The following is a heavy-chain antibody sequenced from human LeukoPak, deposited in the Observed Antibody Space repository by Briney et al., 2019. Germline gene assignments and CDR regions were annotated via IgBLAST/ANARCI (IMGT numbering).Heavy chain of an antibody. D-gene: IGHD2-21*01. V-gene: IGHV4-59*01. J-gene: IGHJ6*02. CDR1: GASISSYY. CDR3: ARVIGYYGMDV. Sequence: PSETLSLTCTVSGASISSYYWNWIRQPPGKGLEWIGYIYYSGNTNYNPSLKSRVTMSVDTSKNQFSLKLSSVTAADTAVYYCARVIGYYGMDVWGQGTTVTVSS. CDR2: IYYSGNT.